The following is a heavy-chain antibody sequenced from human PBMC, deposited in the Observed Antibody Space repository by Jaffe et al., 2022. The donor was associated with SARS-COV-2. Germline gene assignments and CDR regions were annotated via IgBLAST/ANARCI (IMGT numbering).Heavy chain of an antibody. D-gene: IGHD3-9*01. V-gene: IGHV3-7*01. CDR2: IKQDGSQK. J-gene: IGHJ4*02. Sequence: EVQLVESGGGLVQPGGSLRLSCAASGFTFGNYWMSWVRQAPGKGLEWVANIKQDGSQKYYVDSVEGRFTISRDNAKNSLYLQMNSLRVEDTAVYYCAREGGYFDILTNTSPFDYWGQGSLVTVSS. CDR1: GFTFGNYW. CDR3: AREGGYFDILTNTSPFDY.